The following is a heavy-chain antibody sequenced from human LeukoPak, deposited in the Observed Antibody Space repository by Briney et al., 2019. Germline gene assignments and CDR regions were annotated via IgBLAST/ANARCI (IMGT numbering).Heavy chain of an antibody. Sequence: PGGSLRLSCVGSGFSLSDYWMHWVRQTPGKGLMWVSRTTSDGSTTWYADSVKGRFTVSRDNAKNTLFLEMNSLRDEDTAVYYCAGDYIWGRLFWGQGTLVTVSS. CDR1: GFSLSDYW. CDR3: AGDYIWGRLF. V-gene: IGHV3-74*01. D-gene: IGHD3-16*01. J-gene: IGHJ4*01. CDR2: TTSDGSTT.